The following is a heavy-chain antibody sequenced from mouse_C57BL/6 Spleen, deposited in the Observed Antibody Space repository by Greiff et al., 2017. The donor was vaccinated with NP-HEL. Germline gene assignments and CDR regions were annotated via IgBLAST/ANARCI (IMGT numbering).Heavy chain of an antibody. Sequence: VQLQQPGAELVRPGTSVKLSCKASGYTFTSYWMHWVKQRPGQGLEWIGVIDPSDSYPNYNQKFKGKATLTVDTSSSTAYMQLSSLTSEDSAVYDCARKYYGSSYYAMDYWGQGTSVTGSA. D-gene: IGHD1-1*01. V-gene: IGHV1-59*01. CDR3: ARKYYGSSYYAMDY. CDR1: GYTFTSYW. J-gene: IGHJ4*01. CDR2: IDPSDSYP.